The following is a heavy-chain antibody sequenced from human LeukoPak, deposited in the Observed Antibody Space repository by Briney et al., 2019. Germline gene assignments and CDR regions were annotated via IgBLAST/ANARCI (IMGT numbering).Heavy chain of an antibody. J-gene: IGHJ4*02. CDR1: GFTFSSYG. CDR2: ISSSSSYI. V-gene: IGHV3-21*01. CDR3: ARVKRPTSRSSERSVASFDY. Sequence: GGSLRLSCAASGFTFSSYGMNWVRQAPGKGLEWVSSISSSSSYIYYADSVKGRFTISRDNAKNSLYLQMNSLRAEDTAVYYCARVKRPTSRSSERSVASFDYWGQGTLVTVSS. D-gene: IGHD1-1*01.